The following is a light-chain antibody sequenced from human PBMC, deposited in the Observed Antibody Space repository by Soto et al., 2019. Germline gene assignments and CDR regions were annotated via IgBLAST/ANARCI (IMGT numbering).Light chain of an antibody. V-gene: IGLV2-14*01. J-gene: IGLJ2*01. CDR3: SSYTSSSTRVV. CDR2: EVS. Sequence: QSALTQPASVSGSPGQSITISCTGTSSDVGGYNYVSWYQQHPGKAPKLMIYEVSNRPSGVSNRFSGSKSSNTASLTISGLQAEDEADYYCSSYTSSSTRVVFGGGTELTVL. CDR1: SSDVGGYNY.